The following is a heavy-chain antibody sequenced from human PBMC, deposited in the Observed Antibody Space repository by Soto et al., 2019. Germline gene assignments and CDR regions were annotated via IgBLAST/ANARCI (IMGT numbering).Heavy chain of an antibody. V-gene: IGHV3-23*01. D-gene: IGHD5-18*01. CDR1: GFTFSSYA. CDR2: ISGSGGST. CDR3: AKAQLWLYYYYGMDV. Sequence: GGSLRLSCAASGFTFSSYAMSWVRQAPGKGLEWVSAISGSGGSTYYADSVKGRFTISRDNSKNTLYLQMNSLRAEDTAVYYCAKAQLWLYYYYGMDVWGQGTTVTVSS. J-gene: IGHJ6*02.